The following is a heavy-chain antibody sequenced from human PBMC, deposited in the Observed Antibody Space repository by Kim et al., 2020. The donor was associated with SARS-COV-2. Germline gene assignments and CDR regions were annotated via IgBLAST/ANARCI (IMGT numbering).Heavy chain of an antibody. J-gene: IGHJ3*02. CDR2: IYYSGST. D-gene: IGHD4-17*01. CDR3: ARDGEYGDYGGQHAFDI. Sequence: SETLSLTCTVSGGSISSYYWSWIRQPPGKGLEWIGYIYYSGSTNYNPSLKSRVTISVDTSKNQFSLKLSSVTAADTAVYYCARDGEYGDYGGQHAFDIWGQGTMVTVSS. CDR1: GGSISSYY. V-gene: IGHV4-59*13.